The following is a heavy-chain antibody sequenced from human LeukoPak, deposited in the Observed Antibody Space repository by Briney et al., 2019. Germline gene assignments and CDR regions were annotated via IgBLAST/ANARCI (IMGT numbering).Heavy chain of an antibody. V-gene: IGHV3-21*01. CDR1: GFTFRSYS. D-gene: IGHD2-21*02. Sequence: GGSLRLSCAASGFTFRSYSMNWVRQAPGKGLEWASSISTSSTYIYYADSVKGRFTISRDNAKNSLYLQMNSLRAEDTAVYYCARACGGDCYLSDYWGQGTLVTVSS. CDR3: ARACGGDCYLSDY. CDR2: ISTSSTYI. J-gene: IGHJ4*02.